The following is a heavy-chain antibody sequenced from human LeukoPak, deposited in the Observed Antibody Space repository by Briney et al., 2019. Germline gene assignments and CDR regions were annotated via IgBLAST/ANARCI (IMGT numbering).Heavy chain of an antibody. Sequence: PGGSLRLSCVASGFTISSDAMTWVRQAPGKGLEWVSASSGSNTMYTDSVRGRFTISRDDSKNILYLQMNSLRAEDTAVYYCAKYSYYYGMDVWGQGTTVTVSS. V-gene: IGHV3-23*01. J-gene: IGHJ6*02. CDR3: AKYSYYYGMDV. CDR2: SSGSNT. CDR1: GFTISSDA. D-gene: IGHD4-11*01.